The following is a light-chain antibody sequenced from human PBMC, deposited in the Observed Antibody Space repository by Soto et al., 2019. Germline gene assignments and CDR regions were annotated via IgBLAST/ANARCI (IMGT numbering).Light chain of an antibody. J-gene: IGLJ2*01. V-gene: IGLV1-40*01. CDR2: GNS. CDR3: QSYDSSLSGSV. CDR1: GSNIGAGYD. Sequence: QSVLTQPPSVSGAPGQRVTISCSGSGSNIGAGYDVHWYQQLPGTAPKLLIYGNSNRASGVPARFSGSKSGTSASLAITGLQAEDDADYYCQSYDSSLSGSVFGGGTELAVL.